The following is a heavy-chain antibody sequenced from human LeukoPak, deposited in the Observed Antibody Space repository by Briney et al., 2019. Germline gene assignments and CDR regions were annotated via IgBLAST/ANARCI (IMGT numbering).Heavy chain of an antibody. Sequence: GGSLRLSCAVSGFTFSSYAMSWVRQAPGKGLEWVSAISGSGGSTYYADSVKGRFTISRDNSKNTLYLQMNSLRAEDTAVYYCATHSSSWYEYFQHWGQGTLVTVSS. J-gene: IGHJ1*01. D-gene: IGHD6-13*01. CDR1: GFTFSSYA. CDR3: ATHSSSWYEYFQH. V-gene: IGHV3-23*01. CDR2: ISGSGGST.